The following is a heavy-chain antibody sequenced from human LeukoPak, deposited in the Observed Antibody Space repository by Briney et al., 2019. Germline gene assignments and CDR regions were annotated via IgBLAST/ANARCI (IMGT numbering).Heavy chain of an antibody. D-gene: IGHD3-3*01. CDR3: ARGRILRFLEWSHSYCYYGMDV. Sequence: SETLSLTCAVYGGSFSGYYWSWIRQPPGKGLEWIGEINHSGSTNYNPSLKSRVTISVDTSKNQFSLKLSSVTAADTAVYYCARGRILRFLEWSHSYCYYGMDVWGQGTTVTVSS. CDR1: GGSFSGYY. J-gene: IGHJ6*02. CDR2: INHSGST. V-gene: IGHV4-34*01.